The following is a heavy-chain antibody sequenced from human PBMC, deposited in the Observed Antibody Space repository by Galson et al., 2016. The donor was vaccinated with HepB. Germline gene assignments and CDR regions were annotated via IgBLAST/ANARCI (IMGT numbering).Heavy chain of an antibody. Sequence: SLRLSCAASGFTFSNAWMSWVRQAPGKGLEWVGRIKDRGDGETTDYAAPVKGRFTISRDDSKNTLYLEMNSLKTEDTALYYCSTMGYCERFNCPRRHYMDAWGKGTTVTVSS. V-gene: IGHV3-15*01. CDR1: GFTFSNAW. CDR3: STMGYCERFNCPRRHYMDA. J-gene: IGHJ6*03. CDR2: IKDRGDGETT. D-gene: IGHD2-15*01.